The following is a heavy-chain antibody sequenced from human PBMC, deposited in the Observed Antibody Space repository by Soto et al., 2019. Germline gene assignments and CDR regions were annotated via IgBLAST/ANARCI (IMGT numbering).Heavy chain of an antibody. Sequence: QVQLQESGPGLVKPSETLSLTCTVSGASISSYHWSWIRQTPGKGLEWIGYIYYSGGATYNPSLKSRVTFSVDTSNNQVSLKLSSVTAADTGVYYCAAAVPAEYVFPYYYMDVWGKGTTVTVSS. J-gene: IGHJ6*03. CDR2: IYYSGGA. V-gene: IGHV4-59*01. D-gene: IGHD3-16*01. CDR3: AAAVPAEYVFPYYYMDV. CDR1: GASISSYH.